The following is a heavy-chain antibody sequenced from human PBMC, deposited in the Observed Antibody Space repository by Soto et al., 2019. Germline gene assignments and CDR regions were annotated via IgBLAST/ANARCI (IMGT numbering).Heavy chain of an antibody. CDR3: ARADSGSYYIY. Sequence: ASVKVSCKASGYTFTGYYMHWVRQAPGQGLEWMGWINPNSGGTNYAQKFQGWVTMTRDTSISSAYMELSRLRSDDTAVYYCARADSGSYYIYWGQGTLVTVSS. CDR2: INPNSGGT. V-gene: IGHV1-2*04. CDR1: GYTFTGYY. D-gene: IGHD1-26*01. J-gene: IGHJ4*02.